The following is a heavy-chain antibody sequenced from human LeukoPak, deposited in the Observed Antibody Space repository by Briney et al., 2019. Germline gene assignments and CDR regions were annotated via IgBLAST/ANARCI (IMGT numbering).Heavy chain of an antibody. V-gene: IGHV1-69*13. D-gene: IGHD4-17*01. Sequence: GASVKVSCKASGGTFSSYAISWVRQAPGQGLEWMGGIIPIFGTANYAQKFQGRVTITADESTSTAYMELSSLRSEDTAMYYCAAMTTVTTEYFQHWGQGTLVTVSS. J-gene: IGHJ1*01. CDR3: AAMTTVTTEYFQH. CDR2: IIPIFGTA. CDR1: GGTFSSYA.